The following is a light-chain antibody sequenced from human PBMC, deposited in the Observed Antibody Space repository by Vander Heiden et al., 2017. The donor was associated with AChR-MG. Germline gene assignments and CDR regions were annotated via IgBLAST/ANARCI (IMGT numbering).Light chain of an antibody. V-gene: IGKV3-11*01. CDR2: DAS. Sequence: EIVLTQSPATLSLSPGERATLSCRASQSVSSYLAWYQQKPGQAPRLLIYDASNRATGIPARFSGGGSGTDFTLTISSLEPEDFAVYYCQQRSNWLPITFGQGTRLEIK. J-gene: IGKJ5*01. CDR1: QSVSSY. CDR3: QQRSNWLPIT.